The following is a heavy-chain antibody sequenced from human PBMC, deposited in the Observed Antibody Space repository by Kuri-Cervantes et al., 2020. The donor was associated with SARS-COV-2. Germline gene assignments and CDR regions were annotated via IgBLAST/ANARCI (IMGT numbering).Heavy chain of an antibody. CDR1: GGSISSYY. D-gene: IGHD3-9*01. V-gene: IGHV4-38-2*02. Sequence: SETLSLTCTVSGGSISSYYWSWIRQPPGKGLEWIGSIYHSGSTYYNPSLKSRVTISVDTSKNQFSLKLSSVTAADTAVYYCARDTGILTGYTIDYWGQGTLVTVSS. J-gene: IGHJ4*02. CDR3: ARDTGILTGYTIDY. CDR2: IYHSGST.